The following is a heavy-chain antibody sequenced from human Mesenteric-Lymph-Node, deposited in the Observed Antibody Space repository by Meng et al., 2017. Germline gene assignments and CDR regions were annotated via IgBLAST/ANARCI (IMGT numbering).Heavy chain of an antibody. CDR1: GYSISSGYY. D-gene: IGHD4-23*01. J-gene: IGHJ4*02. V-gene: IGHV4-38-2*02. Sequence: SETLSLTCTVSGYSISSGYYWGWTRQPPGKGLEWIGSIYHSGSTYYNPSLKSRVTISVDTSKNQFSLKLSSVTAADTAVYYCAREEDYGGNRYYFDYWGQGTLVTVSS. CDR2: IYHSGST. CDR3: AREEDYGGNRYYFDY.